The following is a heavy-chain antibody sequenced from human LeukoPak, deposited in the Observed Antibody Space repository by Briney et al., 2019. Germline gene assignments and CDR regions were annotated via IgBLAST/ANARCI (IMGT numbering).Heavy chain of an antibody. CDR2: INPNSGGT. D-gene: IGHD3-10*01. Sequence: ASVKVSCKASGYTFTGYYMHWVRQAPGQRLEWMGWINPNSGGTNYAQKFQGRVTMTRDTSISTAYMELSRLRSDDTAVYYCARAITIITVRAFDIWGQGTMVTVSS. CDR3: ARAITIITVRAFDI. J-gene: IGHJ3*02. CDR1: GYTFTGYY. V-gene: IGHV1-2*02.